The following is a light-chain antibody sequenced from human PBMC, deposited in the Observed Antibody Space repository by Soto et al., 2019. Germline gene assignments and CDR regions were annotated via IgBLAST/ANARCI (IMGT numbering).Light chain of an antibody. CDR1: QNLGSS. J-gene: IGKJ2*01. V-gene: IGKV3-15*01. CDR3: QQYNYWPPYT. Sequence: EVVMTQSTATLAASLGERVTLSCRARQNLGSSFDRYQHRPGQAPRLLLYGGSTRSTGIPARFSGSGSGTEFTVTISSLNSEDFAVYYCQQYNYWPPYTFGQGTNLEFK. CDR2: GGS.